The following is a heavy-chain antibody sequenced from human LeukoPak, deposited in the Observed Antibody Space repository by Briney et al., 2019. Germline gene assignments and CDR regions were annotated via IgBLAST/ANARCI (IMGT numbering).Heavy chain of an antibody. CDR1: GFTFTNFG. Sequence: SGGSLRLSCAASGFTFTNFGMHWVRQAPGKGLDWVAFIMYDGSIKFYADSVLGRFTISRDNAKNSLYLQMNSLRAEDTAVYYCARDGWRYCSGGSCYSVYYFDYWGQGTLVTVSS. V-gene: IGHV3-30*02. J-gene: IGHJ4*02. D-gene: IGHD2-15*01. CDR2: IMYDGSIK. CDR3: ARDGWRYCSGGSCYSVYYFDY.